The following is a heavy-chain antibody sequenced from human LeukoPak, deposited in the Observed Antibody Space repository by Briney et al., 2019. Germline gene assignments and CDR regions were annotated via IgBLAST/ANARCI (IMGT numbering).Heavy chain of an antibody. D-gene: IGHD4-17*01. CDR2: ISDSGGST. CDR3: AKSTTVTGYYYYGMDV. J-gene: IGHJ6*02. Sequence: PGGSLRLSCAASGFTFSSYAMSWVRQAPGKGLEWVSAISDSGGSTYYADSVKGRFTISRDNSKNTLYLQMNSLRAEDTAVYYCAKSTTVTGYYYYGMDVWGQGTTVTVSS. CDR1: GFTFSSYA. V-gene: IGHV3-23*01.